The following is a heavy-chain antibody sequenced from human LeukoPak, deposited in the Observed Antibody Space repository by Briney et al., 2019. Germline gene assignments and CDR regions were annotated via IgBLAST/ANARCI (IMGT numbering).Heavy chain of an antibody. CDR2: ISGSGIST. CDR3: AKDPQYYYDSSSCYFDY. J-gene: IGHJ4*02. CDR1: GFTFSSYA. Sequence: GGSLRLSCAASGFTFSSYAMSWVRQAPGKGLEWVSAISGSGISTYYADSVKGRFTISRDNSKNTLYLQMNSLRAEDTAVYYCAKDPQYYYDSSSCYFDYWGQGTLVTVSS. D-gene: IGHD3-22*01. V-gene: IGHV3-23*01.